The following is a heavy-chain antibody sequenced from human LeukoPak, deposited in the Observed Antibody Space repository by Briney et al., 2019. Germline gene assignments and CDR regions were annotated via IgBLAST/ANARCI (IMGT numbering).Heavy chain of an antibody. D-gene: IGHD1-1*01. J-gene: IGHJ6*03. Sequence: GGSLRLSCAASGFSFSTFGMYWVRQVPGKGLEWVAFIRYDGNDKYYGDSAKDRFTISRDNSKNTLYLQMNSLTTDDTGVYYCAKDSQLDVGSDYYYYFYMDVWGKGTTVTVSS. CDR1: GFSFSTFG. CDR3: AKDSQLDVGSDYYYYFYMDV. V-gene: IGHV3-30*02. CDR2: IRYDGNDK.